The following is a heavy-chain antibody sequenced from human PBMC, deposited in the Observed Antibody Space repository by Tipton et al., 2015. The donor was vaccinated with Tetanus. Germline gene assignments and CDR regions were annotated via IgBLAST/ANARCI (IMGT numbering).Heavy chain of an antibody. V-gene: IGHV4-4*07. CDR2: VSSSGNS. D-gene: IGHD2-2*01. J-gene: IGHJ4*02. Sequence: TLSLTCTVSGGSVSSYYWTWFRQPPGKRLEWIGFVSSSGNSNYSPSLTARVSMSLDTSKQQFSLSLTSATAADTAVYYCARGWSECSSWSCSPFDSWGQGTLVTVSS. CDR3: ARGWSECSSWSCSPFDS. CDR1: GGSVSSYY.